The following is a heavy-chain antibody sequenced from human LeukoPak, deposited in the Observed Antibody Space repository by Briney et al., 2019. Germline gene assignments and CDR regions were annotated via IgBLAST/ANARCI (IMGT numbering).Heavy chain of an antibody. D-gene: IGHD3-16*01. V-gene: IGHV4-31*03. CDR2: IYYSGST. Sequence: PSETLSLTCTVSGGSISSGGYYWSWIRQHPGKGLEWIGYIYYSGSTYYNPSPKSRVTISVDTSKNQFSLKLSSVTAADTAVYYCARHWGPREVVLSRIDIWGQGTMVTVSS. CDR3: ARHWGPREVVLSRIDI. CDR1: GGSISSGGYY. J-gene: IGHJ3*02.